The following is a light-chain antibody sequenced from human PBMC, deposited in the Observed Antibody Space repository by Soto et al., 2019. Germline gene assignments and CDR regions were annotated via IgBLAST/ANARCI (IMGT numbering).Light chain of an antibody. V-gene: IGKV2-28*01. CDR3: MQDLQAWT. J-gene: IGKJ1*01. CDR1: QSLLYSNGANY. CDR2: LAS. Sequence: EIVLTQSPLSLAVTPGEPTSISCRSSQSLLYSNGANYLDWYLKRPGQSPQVLIFLASNRASGVPDRFSGSGSGTDFTLTICRVEAEDVGIYYCMQDLQAWTFGPGTRVEFK.